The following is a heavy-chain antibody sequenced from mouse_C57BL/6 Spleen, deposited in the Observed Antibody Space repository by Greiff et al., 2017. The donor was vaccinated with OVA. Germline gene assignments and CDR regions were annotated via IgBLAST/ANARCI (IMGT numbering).Heavy chain of an antibody. CDR1: GFNITDDY. CDR3: TRTTVEATRYFDV. CDR2: IDPENGDT. D-gene: IGHD1-1*01. V-gene: IGHV14-4*01. J-gene: IGHJ1*03. Sequence: VQLQQSGAELVRPGASVKLSCTASGFNITDDYMHWVKQRPEQGLEWIGWIDPENGDTEYASKFQGKATITADKSSNTAYLQLSSLTSEDTAVYYCTRTTVEATRYFDVWGTGTTVTVSS.